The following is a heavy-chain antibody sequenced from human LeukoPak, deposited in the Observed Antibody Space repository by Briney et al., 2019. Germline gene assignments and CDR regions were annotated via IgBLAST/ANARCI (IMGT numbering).Heavy chain of an antibody. Sequence: SSETLSLTCTVSGGSISSYYWSWIRQPPGKGLEWIGYIYYSGSTNYNPSLKSRVTISVDTSKNQFSLKLSSVTAADTAVYYCARGVSGYSYGTNDYWGQGTLVTVSS. D-gene: IGHD5-18*01. CDR1: GGSISSYY. J-gene: IGHJ4*02. CDR2: IYYSGST. V-gene: IGHV4-59*01. CDR3: ARGVSGYSYGTNDY.